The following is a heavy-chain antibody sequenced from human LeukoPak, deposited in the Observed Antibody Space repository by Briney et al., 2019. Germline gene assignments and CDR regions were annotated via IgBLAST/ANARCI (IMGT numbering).Heavy chain of an antibody. D-gene: IGHD3-22*01. CDR1: AFTFSSYG. V-gene: IGHV3-23*01. CDR2: INGGGDTT. Sequence: PGGSLRLSCAASAFTFSSYGMSWVRQAPGRGLEWVSAINGGGDTTYYADSVRGRFTIPRDNSRNTLYLQMNSLRAEDTAVYYCAKIARVYDSSGYPDLDPFDIWGQGTRVTVSS. J-gene: IGHJ3*02. CDR3: AKIARVYDSSGYPDLDPFDI.